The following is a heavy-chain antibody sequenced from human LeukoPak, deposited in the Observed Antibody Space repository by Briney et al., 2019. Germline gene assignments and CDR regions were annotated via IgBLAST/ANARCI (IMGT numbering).Heavy chain of an antibody. CDR3: ARDGDYVWGSYRGYDY. CDR1: GFTVSSNY. V-gene: IGHV3-66*01. J-gene: IGHJ4*02. Sequence: GGSLRLSCAASGFTVSSNYMSWVRQAPGKGLEWVSVIYSGGSTYYADSVKGRFTISRDNSKNTLYLQMNSLRAEDTAVYYCARDGDYVWGSYRGYDYWGQGTLVTVSS. D-gene: IGHD3-16*02. CDR2: IYSGGST.